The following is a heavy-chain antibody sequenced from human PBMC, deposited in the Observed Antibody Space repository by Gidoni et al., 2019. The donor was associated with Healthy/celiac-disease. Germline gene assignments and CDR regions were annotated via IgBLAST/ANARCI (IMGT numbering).Heavy chain of an antibody. D-gene: IGHD6-13*01. Sequence: QVQMVESGGGVVQPGRSLRLYCAECGFTFSSYGMHWVRQAPGKGLEWVAVILYDVSNKYYADSVKGRFTISRDNSKNTLYLQMNSLRAEDTAVYYCARDRSSHFDYWGQGTLVTVSS. J-gene: IGHJ4*02. CDR2: ILYDVSNK. CDR3: ARDRSSHFDY. V-gene: IGHV3-33*01. CDR1: GFTFSSYG.